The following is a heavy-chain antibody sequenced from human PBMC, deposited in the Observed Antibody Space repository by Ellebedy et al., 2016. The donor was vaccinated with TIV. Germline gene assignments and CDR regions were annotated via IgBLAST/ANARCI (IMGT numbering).Heavy chain of an antibody. Sequence: MPSETLSLTCPVSGGSSIRTSYYWGWIRQPPGKGLEWLGTIDYSGSTYYNPSLKSRVTMSVDTSKKQLSMKLSSVTAADTAVYYGARLMYQMVRGVIGYWGQGILVTVSS. CDR2: IDYSGST. CDR1: GGSSIRTSYY. CDR3: ARLMYQMVRGVIGY. D-gene: IGHD3-10*01. J-gene: IGHJ4*02. V-gene: IGHV4-39*01.